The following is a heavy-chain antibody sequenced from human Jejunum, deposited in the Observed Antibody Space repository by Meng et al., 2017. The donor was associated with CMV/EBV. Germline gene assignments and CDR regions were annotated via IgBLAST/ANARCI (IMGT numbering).Heavy chain of an antibody. Sequence: FSVSSNDMSWGRQAPGKGLEWVSGIFGGGDTYYADSVKGRFTISRDNSKNILYLQVNSLRTEDTAVYYCASFEHQYMIGGVYWYFDLWGRGTLVTVSS. CDR1: FSVSSND. CDR3: ASFEHQYMIGGVYWYFDL. CDR2: IFGGGDT. V-gene: IGHV3-66*02. J-gene: IGHJ2*01. D-gene: IGHD3-22*01.